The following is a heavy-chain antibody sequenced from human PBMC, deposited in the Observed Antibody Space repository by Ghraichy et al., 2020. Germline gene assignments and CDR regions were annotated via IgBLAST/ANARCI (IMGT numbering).Heavy chain of an antibody. D-gene: IGHD7-27*01. V-gene: IGHV1-18*04. CDR2: ISGYSGNT. CDR3: ASDPPRGARARTGGFDY. J-gene: IGHJ4*02. Sequence: ASVKVSCKASGYTFTTYGVSWVRQAPGQGLEWMGWISGYSGNTNYAQKFQGRVTMTTDTSTSTAYMEVRSLRSDDTAVYYCASDPPRGARARTGGFDYWGQGTLVTVSS. CDR1: GYTFTTYG.